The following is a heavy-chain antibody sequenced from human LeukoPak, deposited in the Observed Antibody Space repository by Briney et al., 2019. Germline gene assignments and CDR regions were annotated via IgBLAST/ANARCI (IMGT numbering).Heavy chain of an antibody. Sequence: GGSLRLSCAASGFTVGSNYMSWVRQAPGKGLEWVSVIYSGGSTYYADSVKGRFTISRDNSKNTLYLQMNSLRAEDTAVYYCARSRLHDAFDIWGQGTMVTVSS. CDR1: GFTVGSNY. J-gene: IGHJ3*02. CDR3: ARSRLHDAFDI. V-gene: IGHV3-53*01. CDR2: IYSGGST.